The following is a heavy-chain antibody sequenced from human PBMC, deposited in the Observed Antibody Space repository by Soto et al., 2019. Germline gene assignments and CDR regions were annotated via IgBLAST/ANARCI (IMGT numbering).Heavy chain of an antibody. J-gene: IGHJ4*02. CDR3: EKDTATPDSIGFTDY. Sequence: LSETLSLTCTVSGGSISSYYWSWIRQPPGKGLEWIGYIYYSGSTNYNPSLKSRVTIPVDTSKNQSSLKLSSVTAAHQAVYYCEKDTATPDSIGFTDYWGQGTL. CDR2: IYYSGST. D-gene: IGHD3-22*01. V-gene: IGHV4-59*01. CDR1: GGSISSYY.